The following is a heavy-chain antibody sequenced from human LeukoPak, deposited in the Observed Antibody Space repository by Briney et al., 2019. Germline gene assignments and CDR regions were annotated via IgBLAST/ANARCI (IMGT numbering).Heavy chain of an antibody. CDR1: GFAFSSYA. V-gene: IGHV3-23*01. Sequence: GGSLRLSCAASGFAFSSYAMSWVRQAPGKGLEWVSVIGSDGGGIQYADSVKGRFTISRDNSKNTLYLQVSSLRTEDTAVYYCAKDRYSYAFEYSDSWGQGTLVTVSS. J-gene: IGHJ4*02. D-gene: IGHD5-18*01. CDR2: IGSDGGGI. CDR3: AKDRYSYAFEYSDS.